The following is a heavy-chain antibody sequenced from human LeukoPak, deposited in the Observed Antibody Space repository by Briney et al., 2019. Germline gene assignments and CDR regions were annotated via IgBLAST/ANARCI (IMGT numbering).Heavy chain of an antibody. V-gene: IGHV4-39*01. CDR3: ALFWSGYYDYYYYYGMDV. CDR2: IYYSGST. Sequence: SETLSLTCTVSGGSISSSSSYWGWIRQPPGKGLEWIGNIYYSGSTYYNPSLKSRVTISVDTSKNQFCLKLNSVTAADTAVYYCALFWSGYYDYYYYYGMDVWGQGTTVTVSS. D-gene: IGHD3-3*01. J-gene: IGHJ6*02. CDR1: GGSISSSSSY.